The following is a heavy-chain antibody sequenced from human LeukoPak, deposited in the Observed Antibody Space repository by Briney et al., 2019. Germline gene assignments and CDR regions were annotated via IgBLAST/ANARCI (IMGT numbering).Heavy chain of an antibody. CDR2: FYSGGTT. CDR1: GFSVRTNY. J-gene: IGHJ3*01. CDR3: VRAVPHTSYYDSSGYYGDAFDV. D-gene: IGHD3-22*01. V-gene: IGHV3-53*01. Sequence: GGSLRLSCAAAGFSVRTNYMSWVRQAPGKGLEWVSVFYSGGTTRYADSVKGRFTISRDISKNSLFLDMNNLTAEDTAAYYCVRAVPHTSYYDSSGYYGDAFDVWGLGTTVTVAS.